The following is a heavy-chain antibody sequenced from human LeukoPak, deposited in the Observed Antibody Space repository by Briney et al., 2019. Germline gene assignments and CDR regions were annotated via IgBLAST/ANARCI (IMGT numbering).Heavy chain of an antibody. D-gene: IGHD4/OR15-4a*01. CDR3: ARAGRDYGTSRYYYYYMDV. CDR1: GFTLITYG. J-gene: IGHJ6*03. V-gene: IGHV1-18*01. CDR2: ISAYDGDT. Sequence: GASVKVSCKASGFTLITYGFGWVRQAPGQGLEWMGWISAYDGDTKYAQNLQGRVTMTTDTSTSTAYMELRSLRSDDTALYYCARAGRDYGTSRYYYYYMDVWGKGTSVTISS.